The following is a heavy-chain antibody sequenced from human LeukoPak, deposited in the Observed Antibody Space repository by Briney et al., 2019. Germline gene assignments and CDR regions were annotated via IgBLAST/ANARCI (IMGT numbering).Heavy chain of an antibody. V-gene: IGHV3-23*01. J-gene: IGHJ4*02. CDR3: AKGATGVVGPQQLVDY. D-gene: IGHD6-13*01. Sequence: PTGGSLRLSCAASGFTFSSYAMSWVRQAPGKGLEWVSAISGSGGSTYYADSVKGRFTISRDNSKNTLYLQMNSLRAEDTAVYYCAKGATGVVGPQQLVDYWGQGTLVTVSS. CDR2: ISGSGGST. CDR1: GFTFSSYA.